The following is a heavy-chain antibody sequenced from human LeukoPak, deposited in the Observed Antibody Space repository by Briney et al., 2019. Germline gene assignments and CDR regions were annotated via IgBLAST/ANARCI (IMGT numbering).Heavy chain of an antibody. Sequence: GASVKVSCKASGYTFTSYGISWVRQAPGQGLEWMGWISAYNGNTNYAQKLQGRVTMTTDTSTSTAYMELSSLRSEDTAVYYCARERSPQGPSEPFWSGYVDAFDIWGQGTMVTVSS. CDR1: GYTFTSYG. CDR3: ARERSPQGPSEPFWSGYVDAFDI. CDR2: ISAYNGNT. D-gene: IGHD3-3*01. V-gene: IGHV1-18*01. J-gene: IGHJ3*02.